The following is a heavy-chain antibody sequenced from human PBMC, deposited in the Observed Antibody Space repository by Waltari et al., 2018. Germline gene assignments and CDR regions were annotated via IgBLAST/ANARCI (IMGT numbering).Heavy chain of an antibody. Sequence: QVQLVQSGAEVKKPGSSVKVSCKASGGTFSSYAISWVRQAPGQGLEWMGGIIPILDIANDAQKFQGRVTITADKSTSTAYMERSSLRSEDTAVYYCAIGPCSGGSCYSRYYYYYMDVWGKGTTVTVSS. D-gene: IGHD2-15*01. J-gene: IGHJ6*03. CDR2: IIPILDIA. V-gene: IGHV1-69*10. CDR1: GGTFSSYA. CDR3: AIGPCSGGSCYSRYYYYYMDV.